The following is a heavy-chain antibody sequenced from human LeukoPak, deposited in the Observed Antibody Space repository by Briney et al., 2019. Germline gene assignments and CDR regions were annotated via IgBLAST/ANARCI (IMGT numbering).Heavy chain of an antibody. CDR3: SRGLDSRKLGY. J-gene: IGHJ4*02. D-gene: IGHD3-22*01. CDR2: IHPSGML. V-gene: IGHV4-31*03. Sequence: SPPLSLPCTVSGASFNSDDQYWNWIRPSPGKGLEWIGSIHPSGMLYNNPSLESRVTMSRDTSKNQFSLNLNSVTAADTAVYFCSRGLDSRKLGYWGEGILVTVSS. CDR1: GASFNSDDQY.